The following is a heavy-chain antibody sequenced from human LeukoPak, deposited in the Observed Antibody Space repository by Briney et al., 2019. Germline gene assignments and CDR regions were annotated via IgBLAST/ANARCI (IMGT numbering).Heavy chain of an antibody. V-gene: IGHV3-7*01. CDR2: IKQDVSEK. D-gene: IGHD6-13*01. Sequence: GGSLRLSCAASAFSFSSYSMSWVRQPPGKGLEWVANIKQDVSEKYYVDSVKGRFTISRDNAKNSLYLHMSSLRAEDTAVYYCARDSSRAAFDIWGQGTMVTVSS. CDR1: AFSFSSYS. J-gene: IGHJ3*02. CDR3: ARDSSRAAFDI.